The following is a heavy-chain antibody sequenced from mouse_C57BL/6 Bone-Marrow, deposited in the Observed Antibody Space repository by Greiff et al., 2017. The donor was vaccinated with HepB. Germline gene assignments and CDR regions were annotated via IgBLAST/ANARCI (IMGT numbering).Heavy chain of an antibody. Sequence: VQLQQSGPELVKPGASVKISCKASGYTFTDYYMNWVKQSHGKSLEWIGDINPNNGGTSYNQKFKGKATLTVDKSSSTAYMELRSLTSEDSAVYYCARRETAQATAWFAYWGQGTLVTVSA. CDR1: GYTFTDYY. CDR3: ARRETAQATAWFAY. CDR2: INPNNGGT. J-gene: IGHJ3*01. D-gene: IGHD3-2*02. V-gene: IGHV1-26*01.